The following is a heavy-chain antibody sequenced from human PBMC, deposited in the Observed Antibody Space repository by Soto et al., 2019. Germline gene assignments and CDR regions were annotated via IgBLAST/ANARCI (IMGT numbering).Heavy chain of an antibody. CDR1: GFSLTTSGVG. J-gene: IGHJ4*02. D-gene: IGHD3-10*01. V-gene: IGHV2-5*02. CDR3: ALHPCYGLGSYSFDY. Sequence: QITLKESGPTLVRPTQTLTLTCTFSGFSLTTSGVGVGWIRQPPGKALEWLAVIYWDDDKRYSSSLKSRLTITKDTSKNQVVLTMTNMDPVDTATYYCALHPCYGLGSYSFDYWGQGTLVTVSS. CDR2: IYWDDDK.